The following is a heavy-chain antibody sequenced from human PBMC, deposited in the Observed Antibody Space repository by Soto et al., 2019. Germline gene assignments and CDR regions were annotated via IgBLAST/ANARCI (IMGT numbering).Heavy chain of an antibody. V-gene: IGHV4-59*01. Sequence: PSETLSLTCTVSGGSINSYYWSWIRQPPGKGLEWIGYIYYSGSTNYNPSLKSRVTISVDTSKNQFSLKLSSVTAADTAVYYCARTIQLWSLGGYGMDVWGQGTTVTVSS. CDR1: GGSINSYY. CDR3: ARTIQLWSLGGYGMDV. J-gene: IGHJ6*02. CDR2: IYYSGST. D-gene: IGHD5-18*01.